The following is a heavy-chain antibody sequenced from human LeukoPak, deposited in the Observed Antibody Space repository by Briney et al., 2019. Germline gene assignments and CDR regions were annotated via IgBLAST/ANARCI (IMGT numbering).Heavy chain of an antibody. CDR3: ARDFGANDYSNYDDY. CDR1: GYTLTKLS. Sequence: ASVKVSCKVSGYTLTKLSMHWVRQAPGKGLEWMGWINTNTGNPTYAQGFTGRFVFSLDTSVSTAYLQISSLKAEDTAVYYCARDFGANDYSNYDDYWGQGTLVTVSS. V-gene: IGHV7-4-1*02. D-gene: IGHD4-11*01. J-gene: IGHJ4*02. CDR2: INTNTGNP.